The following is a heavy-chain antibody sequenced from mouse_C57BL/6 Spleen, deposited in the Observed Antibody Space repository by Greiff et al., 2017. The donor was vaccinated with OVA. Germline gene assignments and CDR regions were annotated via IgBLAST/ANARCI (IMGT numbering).Heavy chain of an antibody. Sequence: VQLQQSGPELVKPGASVKISCKASGYAFSSSWMNWVKQRPGKGLERIGRIYPGDGDTNYNGKFKGKATLTADKSSSTAYMQLSSLTSEDSAVYFCAREDYYGPDYWGQGTTLTVSS. J-gene: IGHJ2*01. CDR3: AREDYYGPDY. CDR1: GYAFSSSW. D-gene: IGHD1-1*01. V-gene: IGHV1-82*01. CDR2: IYPGDGDT.